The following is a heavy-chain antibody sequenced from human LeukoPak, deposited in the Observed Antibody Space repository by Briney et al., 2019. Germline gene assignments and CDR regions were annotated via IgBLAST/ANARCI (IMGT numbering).Heavy chain of an antibody. J-gene: IGHJ6*02. CDR3: ARDGRDISAAGSPYGMDV. V-gene: IGHV3-7*01. D-gene: IGHD6-13*01. Sequence: PGGSLRLSCAASGFTFSIYWMSWVRQAPGKGLEWVANVKQDGSEKFYVDSVKGRFTISRDNAKNSLYLQMNSLRAEDTAVYYCARDGRDISAAGSPYGMDVWGQGTTVTVSS. CDR2: VKQDGSEK. CDR1: GFTFSIYW.